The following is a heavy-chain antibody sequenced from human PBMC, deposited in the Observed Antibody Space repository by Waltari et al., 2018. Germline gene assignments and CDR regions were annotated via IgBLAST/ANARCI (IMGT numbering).Heavy chain of an antibody. CDR1: GFTFSSYG. V-gene: IGHV3-33*06. Sequence: QVQLVESGGGVVQPGRSLRLSCAASGFTFSSYGMPWLRQAPGKGLEWVAVIRYDGSNKYYADSVKGRVTISRDNSKNTLYLQMNSLRAEDTAVYYCAKGYGGQLVQYFQHWGQGTLVTVSS. D-gene: IGHD6-13*01. CDR2: IRYDGSNK. CDR3: AKGYGGQLVQYFQH. J-gene: IGHJ1*01.